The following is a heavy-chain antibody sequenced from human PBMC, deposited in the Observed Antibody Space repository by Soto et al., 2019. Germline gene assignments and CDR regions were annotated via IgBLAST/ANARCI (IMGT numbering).Heavy chain of an antibody. Sequence: ASVKVSFKASGYTFTGYYMHWVRQAPGQGLEWMGWINPNSGGTNYAQRFQGWVTMTRDTSISTAYMELSRLRSDDTAVYYCASGITFGTDAFDIWGQGTMVTVSS. D-gene: IGHD3-16*01. CDR3: ASGITFGTDAFDI. CDR1: GYTFTGYY. J-gene: IGHJ3*02. CDR2: INPNSGGT. V-gene: IGHV1-2*04.